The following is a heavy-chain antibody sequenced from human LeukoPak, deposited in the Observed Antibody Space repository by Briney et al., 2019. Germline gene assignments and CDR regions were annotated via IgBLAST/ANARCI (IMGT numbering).Heavy chain of an antibody. V-gene: IGHV4-39*01. CDR1: GDSLYY. D-gene: IGHD3-16*01. Sequence: SETLSLTCTVSGDSLYYWGWIRQPPGKGLEWIGSVYSTGHTNYNLSLKSRVTMSIDTSKNQLSLKLTSVTAADTAMYYCARHHTSSKPIDYWGQGTLVTVSS. CDR3: ARHHTSSKPIDY. CDR2: VYSTGHT. J-gene: IGHJ4*02.